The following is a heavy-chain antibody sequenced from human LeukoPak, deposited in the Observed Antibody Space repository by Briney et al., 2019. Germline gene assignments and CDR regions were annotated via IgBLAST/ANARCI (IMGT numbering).Heavy chain of an antibody. D-gene: IGHD5-18*01. CDR1: GGSISSGSYY. CDR3: ARGKTAMAL. J-gene: IGHJ4*02. CDR2: IYTSGST. Sequence: PSQTLSLTCTVSGGSISSGSYYWSWIRQPAGKGLEWIGRIYTSGSTNYNPSLKSRVTISADTSKNQFSLKLSSVTAADTAVYYCARGKTAMALRGQGTLVTVSS. V-gene: IGHV4-61*02.